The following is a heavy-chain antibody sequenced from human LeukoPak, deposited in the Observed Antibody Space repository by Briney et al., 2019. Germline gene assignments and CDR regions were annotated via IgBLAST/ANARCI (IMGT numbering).Heavy chain of an antibody. CDR2: ISSSSSYI. D-gene: IGHD6-13*01. CDR1: GFTFSSYS. V-gene: IGHV3-21*01. J-gene: IGHJ4*02. Sequence: GGSLRLSCAASGFTFSSYSMNWVRQAPGKGLEWVSSISSSSSYIYYADSVKGRFTISRDNSKNTLYLQMNSLRAEDTAVYYCAKVSSRGSWNPTAGDYFDYWGQGTLVTVSS. CDR3: AKVSSRGSWNPTAGDYFDY.